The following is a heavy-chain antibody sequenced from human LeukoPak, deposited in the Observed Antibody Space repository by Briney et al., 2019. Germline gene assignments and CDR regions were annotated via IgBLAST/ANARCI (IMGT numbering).Heavy chain of an antibody. D-gene: IGHD5-18*01. CDR2: TYTSGST. CDR3: ARIPTVKPGGYSYGYFDY. CDR1: GGSISSGSYY. V-gene: IGHV4-61*02. Sequence: SETLSLTCTVSGGSISSGSYYWSWIRQPAGKGLEWIGRTYTSGSTNYNPSLKSRVTISVDTSKNQFSLKLSSVTAADTAVYYCARIPTVKPGGYSYGYFDYWGQGTLVTVSS. J-gene: IGHJ4*02.